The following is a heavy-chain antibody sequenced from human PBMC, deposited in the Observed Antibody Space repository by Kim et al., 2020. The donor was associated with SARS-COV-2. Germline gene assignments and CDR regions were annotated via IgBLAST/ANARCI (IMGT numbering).Heavy chain of an antibody. V-gene: IGHV3-33*01. CDR1: GFTFSSYG. CDR3: ARGGLYYYGSGSGGYFDY. Sequence: GGSLRLSCAASGFTFSSYGMHWVRQAPGKGLEWVAVIWYDGSNKYHADSVKGRFTISSDNSKNTLYLQMNSLRAEDTAVYYCARGGLYYYGSGSGGYFDYWGQGTLVTVSS. J-gene: IGHJ4*02. D-gene: IGHD3-10*01. CDR2: IWYDGSNK.